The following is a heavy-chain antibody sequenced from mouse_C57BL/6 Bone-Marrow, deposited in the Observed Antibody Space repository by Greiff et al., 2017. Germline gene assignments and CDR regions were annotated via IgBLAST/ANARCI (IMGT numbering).Heavy chain of an antibody. CDR2: IRNKANGYTT. CDR1: GFTFTDYY. V-gene: IGHV7-4*01. Sequence: EVKVVESGGGLVQPGASLRLSCAASGFTFTDYYMSWVRQPPGKAPEWLALIRNKANGYTTEYTASVKGRFTTSRDNSQNIRYLQMNTLRAEDSATYYCVKGGYLYYYAMDYWGQGTSVTVSS. D-gene: IGHD2-2*01. CDR3: VKGGYLYYYAMDY. J-gene: IGHJ4*01.